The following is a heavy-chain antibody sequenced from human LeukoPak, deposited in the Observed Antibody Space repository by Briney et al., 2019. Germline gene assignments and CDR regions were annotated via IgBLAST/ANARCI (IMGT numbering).Heavy chain of an antibody. Sequence: SETLSLTCTVSGGSISSSSYYWGWIRQPPGKGLEWIGSIYYSGSTYYNPSLKSRVTISVDTSKNQFSLKLSSVTAADTAVYYCASQNIAVAGRFDYWGQGTLVTVSS. J-gene: IGHJ4*02. D-gene: IGHD6-19*01. CDR3: ASQNIAVAGRFDY. V-gene: IGHV4-39*01. CDR1: GGSISSSSYY. CDR2: IYYSGST.